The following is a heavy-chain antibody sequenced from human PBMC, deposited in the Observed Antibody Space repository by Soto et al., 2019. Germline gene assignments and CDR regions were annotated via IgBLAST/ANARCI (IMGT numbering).Heavy chain of an antibody. CDR3: ARGSHYDFWSGYTGGAWYFDY. D-gene: IGHD3-3*01. Sequence: TLSLTCTVSGGSISSGGYYWSWIRQHPGKGLEWIGYIYYSGSTYYNPSLKSRVTISVDTSKNQFSLKLSSVTAADTAVYYCARGSHYDFWSGYTGGAWYFDYWGQGTLVTVSS. V-gene: IGHV4-31*03. CDR1: GGSISSGGYY. CDR2: IYYSGST. J-gene: IGHJ4*02.